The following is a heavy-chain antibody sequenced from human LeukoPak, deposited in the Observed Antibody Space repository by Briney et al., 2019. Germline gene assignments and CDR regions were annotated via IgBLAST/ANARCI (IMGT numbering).Heavy chain of an antibody. J-gene: IGHJ4*02. D-gene: IGHD2-15*01. V-gene: IGHV1-46*01. CDR3: ARDGPDLAHLGYCSGGSCYSWAFDY. CDR2: INPSGGST. Sequence: ASVKVSCKASGYTFTSYYMHWVRQAPGQGLEWMGIINPSGGSTSYAQKFQGRVTMTRDTSTSTVYMELSSLRSEDTAVYYCARDGPDLAHLGYCSGGSCYSWAFDYWGQGTLVTVSS. CDR1: GYTFTSYY.